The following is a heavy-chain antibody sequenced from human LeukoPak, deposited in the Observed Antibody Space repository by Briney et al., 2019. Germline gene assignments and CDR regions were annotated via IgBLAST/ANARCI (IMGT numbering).Heavy chain of an antibody. CDR1: GGSFSGYY. D-gene: IGHD6-19*01. CDR2: INHSGST. CDR3: ARSQQGRVGGFFDY. J-gene: IGHJ4*02. Sequence: PSETLSLTCAVYGGSFSGYYWSWIRQPPGKGLEWIGEINHSGSTNYNPSLKSRVTISVDTSKNQFSLKLSSVTAADTAVYYCARSQQGRVGGFFDYWAQGTLVTVSS. V-gene: IGHV4-34*01.